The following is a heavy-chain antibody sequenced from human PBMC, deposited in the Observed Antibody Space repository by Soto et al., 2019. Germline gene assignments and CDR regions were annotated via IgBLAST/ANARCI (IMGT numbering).Heavy chain of an antibody. J-gene: IGHJ6*02. CDR1: GFTFSSYA. D-gene: IGHD2-21*02. CDR3: AKDQGVVTATHYYYYGMDV. Sequence: PGGSLRLSCAASGFTFSSYAMSWVRQAPGKGLEWVSAISGSGGSTYYADSVKGRFTISRDNSKNTLYLQMNSLRAEDTAVYYCAKDQGVVTATHYYYYGMDVWGQGTTVTVSS. CDR2: ISGSGGST. V-gene: IGHV3-23*01.